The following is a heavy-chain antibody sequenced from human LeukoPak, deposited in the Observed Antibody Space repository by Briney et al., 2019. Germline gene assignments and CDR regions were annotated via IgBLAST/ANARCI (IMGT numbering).Heavy chain of an antibody. CDR1: GFTFSSYW. CDR2: INHNGDVN. Sequence: GGSLRLSCAASGFTFSSYWMIWARQAPGKGRKWVVSINHNGDVNYYVDSEKGRFTISRDNAKNSLYLQMSNLRAEDTAVYFCARGGGLDVWGQGATVTVSS. V-gene: IGHV3-7*03. CDR3: ARGGGLDV. D-gene: IGHD3-16*01. J-gene: IGHJ6*02.